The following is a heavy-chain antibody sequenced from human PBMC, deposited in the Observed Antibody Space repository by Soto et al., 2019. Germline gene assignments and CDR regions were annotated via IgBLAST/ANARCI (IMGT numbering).Heavy chain of an antibody. Sequence: QVQLVESGGGVVQPGRSLRLSCAASGFTFSSYGMHWVRQAPGKGLEWVAVIWYDGSNKYYADSVKGRFTISRDNSKNTLYLQMNSLRAEDTAVYYCARDSLSYGPLDYWGQGTLVTVSS. J-gene: IGHJ4*02. CDR1: GFTFSSYG. CDR3: ARDSLSYGPLDY. V-gene: IGHV3-33*01. CDR2: IWYDGSNK. D-gene: IGHD5-18*01.